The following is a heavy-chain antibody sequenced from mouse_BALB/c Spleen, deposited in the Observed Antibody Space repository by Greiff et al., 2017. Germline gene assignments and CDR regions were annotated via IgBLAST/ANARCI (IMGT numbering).Heavy chain of an antibody. CDR3: ASGIYYGNYVFAY. CDR1: GFTFSSYA. CDR2: ISSGGSYT. Sequence: DVHLVESGGGLVKPGGSLKLSCAASGFTFSSYAMSWVRQSPEKRLEWVAEISSGGSYTYYPDTVTGRFTISRDNAKNTLYLEMSSLRSEDTAMYYCASGIYYGNYVFAYWGQGTLVTVSA. J-gene: IGHJ3*01. V-gene: IGHV5-9-4*01. D-gene: IGHD2-1*01.